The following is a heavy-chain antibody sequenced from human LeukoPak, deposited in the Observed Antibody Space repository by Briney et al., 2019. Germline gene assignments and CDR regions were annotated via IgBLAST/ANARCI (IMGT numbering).Heavy chain of an antibody. CDR3: ASGSYWYYFDY. CDR1: GGSISSSSYY. V-gene: IGHV4-39*07. D-gene: IGHD1-26*01. Sequence: SETLSLTCTVSGGSISSSSYYWGWIRQPPGKGLEWIGIIYYSGSTYYNPSLKSRVTLSVDTSKNQFSLKLSSVTAADTAVYYCASGSYWYYFDYWGQGTLVTVSS. J-gene: IGHJ4*02. CDR2: IYYSGST.